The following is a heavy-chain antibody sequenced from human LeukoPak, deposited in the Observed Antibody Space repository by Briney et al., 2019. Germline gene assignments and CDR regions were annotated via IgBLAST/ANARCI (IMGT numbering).Heavy chain of an antibody. D-gene: IGHD5-12*01. Sequence: SQTLSLTCTVSGGSISSGSYYWNWIRQPAGEGLEWIGRIYTSGSTNYNPSLKSRVTISADKSKNQVSLKLTSVTAADTAVYYCARDPFPPLYSGYVGASYYYYGMDVWGQGTTVTVSS. J-gene: IGHJ6*02. CDR1: GGSISSGSYY. CDR3: ARDPFPPLYSGYVGASYYYYGMDV. CDR2: IYTSGST. V-gene: IGHV4-61*02.